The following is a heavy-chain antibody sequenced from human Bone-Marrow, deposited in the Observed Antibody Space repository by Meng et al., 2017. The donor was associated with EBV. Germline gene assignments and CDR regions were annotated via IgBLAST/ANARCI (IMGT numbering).Heavy chain of an antibody. D-gene: IGHD1-26*01. CDR2: IYHSGST. CDR3: ARDRWELQKAFEY. Sequence: GQLQESGPGLVKPSGTLSLTCAVSGGSISSNHWWSWVRQPPGKGLEWIGEIYHSGSTNFNPSLKSRVTLSLDNSKNQFSLKLSSVTAADTAVYYCARDRWELQKAFEYWGQGTLVTVSS. CDR1: GGSISSNHW. V-gene: IGHV4-4*02. J-gene: IGHJ4*02.